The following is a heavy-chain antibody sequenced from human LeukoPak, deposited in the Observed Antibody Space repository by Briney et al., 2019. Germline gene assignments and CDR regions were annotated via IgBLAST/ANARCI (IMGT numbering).Heavy chain of an antibody. J-gene: IGHJ4*02. V-gene: IGHV1-69*05. Sequence: SVKVSCKASGGTFSSYAISWVRQAPGQGLEWMGGIIPIFGTANYAQKLQGRVTMTTDTSTSTAYMELRSLRSDDTAVYYCARTPQRYYGSGSYYLDYWGQGTLVTVSS. CDR1: GGTFSSYA. CDR2: IIPIFGTA. CDR3: ARTPQRYYGSGSYYLDY. D-gene: IGHD3-10*01.